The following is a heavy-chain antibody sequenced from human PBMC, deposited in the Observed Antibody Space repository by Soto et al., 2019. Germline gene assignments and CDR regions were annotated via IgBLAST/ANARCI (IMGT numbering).Heavy chain of an antibody. J-gene: IGHJ4*02. CDR3: ATAEVDY. Sequence: GGSLRLSCAASGFTFGDYWMHWVRQPPGRGPEWVSRMTGDGRTPQYADSVKGRFTASRDNAKSTLYLQMNSLRAEDTAVYYCATAEVDYWGPGNLVTVSS. V-gene: IGHV3-74*03. CDR1: GFTFGDYW. CDR2: MTGDGRTP.